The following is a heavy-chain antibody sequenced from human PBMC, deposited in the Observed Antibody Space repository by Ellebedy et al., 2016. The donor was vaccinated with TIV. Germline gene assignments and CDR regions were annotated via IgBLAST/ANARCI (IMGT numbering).Heavy chain of an antibody. Sequence: GGSLRLXXVASGFTFRNNGMHWVRQAPGKGLEWVALIWNDGSQKYYADSVKGRFTISRDDSKNTLYLQMDSLRAEDTAVYYCARDVGSRGYFNWGQGTLVTVSS. CDR2: IWNDGSQK. D-gene: IGHD3-22*01. V-gene: IGHV3-33*01. CDR3: ARDVGSRGYFN. CDR1: GFTFRNNG. J-gene: IGHJ4*02.